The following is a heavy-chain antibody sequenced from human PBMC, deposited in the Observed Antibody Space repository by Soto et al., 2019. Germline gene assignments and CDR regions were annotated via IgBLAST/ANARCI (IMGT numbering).Heavy chain of an antibody. J-gene: IGHJ3*01. V-gene: IGHV2-5*02. D-gene: IGHD2-21*01. CDR1: GFSLSTSAVG. CDR2: IYWDDDK. Sequence: QITLKESGPALVKPTETLTLTCTFSGFSLSTSAVGVGWIRQPPGKALEWLAVIYWDDDKTYSPSLNNRLTSTKDTSKDQVVLVRTNLDPVDTATYYCARREGYCVGTKCQMRAFDFWGQGTMVTVSS. CDR3: ARREGYCVGTKCQMRAFDF.